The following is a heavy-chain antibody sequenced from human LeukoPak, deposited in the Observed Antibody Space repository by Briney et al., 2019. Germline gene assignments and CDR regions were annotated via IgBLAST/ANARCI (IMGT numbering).Heavy chain of an antibody. J-gene: IGHJ4*02. Sequence: PGGSLRLSCAASGFTFSSYAMNWVRQAPGRGLEWVSGISRSGGSTYYVDSVKGRFTISRDNSKNTMCLQMNSLRAEDTAVYYCAKRSLTMVRGVFDYWGQGILVTVSS. CDR1: GFTFSSYA. CDR3: AKRSLTMVRGVFDY. V-gene: IGHV3-23*01. D-gene: IGHD3-10*01. CDR2: ISRSGGST.